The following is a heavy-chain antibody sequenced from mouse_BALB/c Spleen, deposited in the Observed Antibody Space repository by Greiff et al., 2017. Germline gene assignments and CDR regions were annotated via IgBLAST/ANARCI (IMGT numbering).Heavy chain of an antibody. CDR2: ISSGSSTI. CDR3: ARWNYYGSRFDY. CDR1: GFTFSSFG. V-gene: IGHV5-17*02. J-gene: IGHJ2*01. Sequence: EVQVVESGGGLVQPGGSRKLSCAASGFTFSSFGMHWVRQAPEKGLEWVAYISSGSSTIYYADTVKGRFTISRDNPKNTLFLQMTSLRSEDTAMYYCARWNYYGSRFDYWGQGTTLTVSS. D-gene: IGHD1-1*01.